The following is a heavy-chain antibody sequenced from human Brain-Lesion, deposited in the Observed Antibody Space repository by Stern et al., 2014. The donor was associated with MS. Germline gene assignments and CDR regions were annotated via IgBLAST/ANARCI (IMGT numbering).Heavy chain of an antibody. V-gene: IGHV1-2*02. J-gene: IGHJ6*02. D-gene: IGHD3-3*01. CDR3: ARDQRGITIFGVVTDYYYLGMDV. CDR2: INPTTGGT. Sequence: VQLEESGAEVKKPGASVKVSCKTSGYIFTGYYIHWVRQAPGQGLEWMAWINPTTGGTKYAQKFQGRVTMSRDTSISTAYVELSSLTSDDTAVYYCARDQRGITIFGVVTDYYYLGMDVWGQGTTVTVSS. CDR1: GYIFTGYY.